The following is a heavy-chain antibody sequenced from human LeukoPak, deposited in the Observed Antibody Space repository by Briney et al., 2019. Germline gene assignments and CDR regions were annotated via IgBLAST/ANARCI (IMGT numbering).Heavy chain of an antibody. Sequence: GGSPRLPFAASGFTFKSFAQSWGPPAPGEGGEGVSAISGSGGSTYYADSVKGRFTISRDNSKNTLYLQMNSLRAEDTAVYYCARVPLAGSSVLDFDYWGQGTLVTVSS. CDR1: GFTFKSFA. J-gene: IGHJ4*02. CDR2: ISGSGGST. CDR3: ARVPLAGSSVLDFDY. D-gene: IGHD1-1*01. V-gene: IGHV3-23*01.